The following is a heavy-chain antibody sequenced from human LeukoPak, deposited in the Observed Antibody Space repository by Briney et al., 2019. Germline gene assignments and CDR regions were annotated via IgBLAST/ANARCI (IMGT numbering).Heavy chain of an antibody. J-gene: IGHJ5*02. V-gene: IGHV4-34*01. CDR3: AQNGQSGFSFDP. D-gene: IGHD2-8*01. CDR1: GASLNGHY. CDR2: GSDVGGT. Sequence: SETLSLTCAVYGASLNGHYWSWIRQPPGKGLEWIGEGSDVGGTKYNPSFKSRVTISADTSKNQFSLRLNSVTVADTAVYYCAQNGQSGFSFDPWGQGTLVTVSS.